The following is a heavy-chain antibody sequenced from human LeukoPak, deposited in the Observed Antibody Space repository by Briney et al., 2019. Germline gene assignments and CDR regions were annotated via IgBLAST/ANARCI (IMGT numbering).Heavy chain of an antibody. CDR2: IIPILGIA. V-gene: IGHV1-69*04. D-gene: IGHD2-21*01. J-gene: IGHJ4*02. CDR3: AREPYCGGDCYSGFDY. CDR1: GGTFTSYT. Sequence: GASVKVSCKASGGTFTSYTISWGRQAPGQGLEWMGRIIPILGIANYAQKFQGRVTITADKSTSTAYMQLSSLRSEDTAVYYCAREPYCGGDCYSGFDYWGQGTLVTVSS.